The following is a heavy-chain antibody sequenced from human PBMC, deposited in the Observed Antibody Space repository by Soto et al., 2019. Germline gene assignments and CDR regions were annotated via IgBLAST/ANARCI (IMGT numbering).Heavy chain of an antibody. CDR3: ARVLGGYSGYDPYYYYYGMDV. V-gene: IGHV4-59*01. CDR1: GGSISSYY. Sequence: QVQLQESGPGLVKPSETLSLTCTVSGGSISSYYWSWIRQPPGKGLEWIGYIYYSGSTNYNPSLKSRVTISVDTSKNQFPLKLSSVTAADTAVYYCARVLGGYSGYDPYYYYYGMDVWGQGTTVTVSS. CDR2: IYYSGST. D-gene: IGHD5-12*01. J-gene: IGHJ6*02.